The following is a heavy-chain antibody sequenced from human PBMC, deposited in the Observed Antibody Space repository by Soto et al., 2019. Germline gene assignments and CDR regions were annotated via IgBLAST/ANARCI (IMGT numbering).Heavy chain of an antibody. D-gene: IGHD3-10*01. V-gene: IGHV3-74*01. CDR3: TRGPRPISTGTGAY. CDR1: GFIFKMYW. J-gene: IGHJ4*02. CDR2: IYNDGTYS. Sequence: RGSLRLSCAASGFIFKMYWMHWVRQSPGKGLVWISRIYNDGTYSDYADSVRGRFTISRDNVNDTLYLQMNNLRAEDSGLYYCTRGPRPISTGTGAYWGQGTQVTVSS.